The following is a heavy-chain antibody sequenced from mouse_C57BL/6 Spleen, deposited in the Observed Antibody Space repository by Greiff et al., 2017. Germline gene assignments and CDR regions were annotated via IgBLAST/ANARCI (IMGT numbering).Heavy chain of an antibody. CDR1: GYTFTSYW. Sequence: VQLQQPGAELVKPGASVKLSCKASGYTFTSYWMQWVKQRPGQGLEWIGEIDPSDSYTNYNQKFKGKATLTVDTSSSTAYMQLSSLTSEDSAVYYCARRETGFDYWGQGTTLTVSS. J-gene: IGHJ2*01. V-gene: IGHV1-50*01. D-gene: IGHD4-1*01. CDR3: ARRETGFDY. CDR2: IDPSDSYT.